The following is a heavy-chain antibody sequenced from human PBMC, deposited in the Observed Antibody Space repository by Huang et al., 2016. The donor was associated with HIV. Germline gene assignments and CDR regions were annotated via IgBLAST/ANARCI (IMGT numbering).Heavy chain of an antibody. V-gene: IGHV4-34*01. CDR3: ARVVGGPHYYDTRGHLYCFDD. CDR2: ISHSGSA. Sequence: QVQLQQWGAGLLKPSETLSLTCAIYGGSLNDYYWTWVRQAPGKGLEWIGEISHSGSANYNPSLKSRGTMSGDTSKNQLSGRLNSVTAADTAMYYCARVVGGPHYYDTRGHLYCFDDWGQGTLVTVSS. J-gene: IGHJ4*02. D-gene: IGHD3-22*01. CDR1: GGSLNDYY.